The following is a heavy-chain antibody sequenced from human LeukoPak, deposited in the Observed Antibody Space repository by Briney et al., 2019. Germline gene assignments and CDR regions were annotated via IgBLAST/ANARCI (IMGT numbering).Heavy chain of an antibody. CDR2: ISTNNGNT. J-gene: IGHJ5*02. D-gene: IGHD2-15*01. CDR1: GYTFTNYG. Sequence: ASVKVSCKASGYTFTNYGITWVRQAPGQGLEWMGWISTNNGNTNHAQKLQDRVTMTRDTSTSTVYMELRSLTSDDTAVYYCARDWWAGTWGQGTLVTVSS. V-gene: IGHV1-18*01. CDR3: ARDWWAGT.